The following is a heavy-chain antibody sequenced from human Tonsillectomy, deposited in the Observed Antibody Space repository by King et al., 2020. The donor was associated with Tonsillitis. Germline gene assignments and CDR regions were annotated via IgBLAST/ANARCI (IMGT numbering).Heavy chain of an antibody. D-gene: IGHD1-26*01. CDR1: GGSVSSGSYY. V-gene: IGHV4-61*01. Sequence: VQLQESGPGLVKPSETLSLTCTVSGGSVSSGSYYWSWILQPPGKGLEWIGYIYYSGSTHYNPSLKSRVTISVDTSKNQFSLKLSSVTAADTAVYYCARDIVDSFDYWGQGTLVTVSS. J-gene: IGHJ4*02. CDR2: IYYSGST. CDR3: ARDIVDSFDY.